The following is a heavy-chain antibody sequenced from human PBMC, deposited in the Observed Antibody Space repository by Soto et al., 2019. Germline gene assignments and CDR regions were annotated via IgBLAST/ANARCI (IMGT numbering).Heavy chain of an antibody. CDR2: IWYDGSNK. CDR3: ARDSAFGVVPIYYYGMYV. Sequence: QVQLVESGGGVVQPGRSLRLSCAASGFTFSSYGMHWVRQAPGKGLEWVAVIWYDGSNKYYADSVKGRFTISRDNSKNTLYLQMNSLRAEDTAVYYCARDSAFGVVPIYYYGMYVWGQGTTVTVSS. CDR1: GFTFSSYG. V-gene: IGHV3-33*01. J-gene: IGHJ6*02. D-gene: IGHD3-3*01.